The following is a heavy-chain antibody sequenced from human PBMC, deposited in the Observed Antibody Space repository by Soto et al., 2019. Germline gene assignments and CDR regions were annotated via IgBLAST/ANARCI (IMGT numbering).Heavy chain of an antibody. Sequence: ASVKVSCKASGYAFTGYYMHWVRQAPGQGLEWMGWINPNSGGTNYAQKFQGRVTMTRDTSISTAYMELSRLRSDDTAVYYCARGHYYDSSGYRHNYYYYYGMDVWGQGTKVTVSS. CDR3: ARGHYYDSSGYRHNYYYYYGMDV. J-gene: IGHJ6*02. V-gene: IGHV1-2*02. CDR1: GYAFTGYY. CDR2: INPNSGGT. D-gene: IGHD3-22*01.